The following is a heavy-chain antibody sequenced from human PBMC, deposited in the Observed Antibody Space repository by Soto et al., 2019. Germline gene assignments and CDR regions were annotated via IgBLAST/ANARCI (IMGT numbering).Heavy chain of an antibody. CDR1: GGTFSSYA. CDR2: IIPIFGTA. Sequence: SVKVSCKASGGTFSSYAISWVRQAPGQGLEWMGGIIPIFGTANYAQKFQGRVTITADKSTSTAYMELSSLRSEDTAVYYCASSNPTYYDILTGYVFGYWGQGTLVTVSS. CDR3: ASSNPTYYDILTGYVFGY. V-gene: IGHV1-69*06. D-gene: IGHD3-9*01. J-gene: IGHJ4*02.